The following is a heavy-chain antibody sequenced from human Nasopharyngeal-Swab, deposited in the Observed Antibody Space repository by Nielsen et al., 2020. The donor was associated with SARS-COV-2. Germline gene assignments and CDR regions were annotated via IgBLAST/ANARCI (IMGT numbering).Heavy chain of an antibody. Sequence: SETLSLTCTVSGASISTYYWSWVRQPPGKGLEWIGYIYYSGSTNYNPSLKSRLTMSLDTSKKKFPLNLSAVTAADTAVYYCAKGARGYSGYIDHWGQGTLVTVSS. V-gene: IGHV4-59*01. J-gene: IGHJ4*02. CDR2: IYYSGST. D-gene: IGHD5-12*01. CDR3: AKGARGYSGYIDH. CDR1: GASISTYY.